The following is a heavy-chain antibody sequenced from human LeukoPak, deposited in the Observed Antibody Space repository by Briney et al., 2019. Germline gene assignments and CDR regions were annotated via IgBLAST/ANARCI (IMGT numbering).Heavy chain of an antibody. V-gene: IGHV3-11*01. CDR2: ISDDSYRT. D-gene: IGHD4-17*01. J-gene: IGHJ4*02. CDR3: ARARGLGIGAHFDY. CDR1: GFNFGGYY. Sequence: GGSLRLSCIASGFNFGGYYMGWIRQAPGKRLGWVSYISDDSYRTPYGDSVKGRFTISRDNAKNSLYLQMDNLRVEDTAVYYCARARGLGIGAHFDYWGQGTLVTVSS.